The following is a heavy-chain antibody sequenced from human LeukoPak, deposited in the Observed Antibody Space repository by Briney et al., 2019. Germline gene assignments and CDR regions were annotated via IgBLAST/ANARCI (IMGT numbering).Heavy chain of an antibody. CDR3: ARNDIFGVLPEF. Sequence: SETLPLTCAVYVGSFSGYYWTWIRQPPGKGLEWIGEINHSGSTNYNPSLKSRVSMSVVTSKNQFSLKLSSVTAADTAVYYCARNDIFGVLPEFWGMGTLVSVTS. CDR1: VGSFSGYY. J-gene: IGHJ4*02. V-gene: IGHV4-34*01. D-gene: IGHD3-3*02. CDR2: INHSGST.